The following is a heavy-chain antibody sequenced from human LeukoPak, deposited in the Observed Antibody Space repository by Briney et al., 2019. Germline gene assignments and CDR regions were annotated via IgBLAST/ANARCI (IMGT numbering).Heavy chain of an antibody. V-gene: IGHV1-2*02. CDR3: ARDIVLVPAAHYGMDV. D-gene: IGHD2-2*01. J-gene: IGHJ6*02. CDR2: ISAYNGKT. Sequence: ASVKVSCKASGYTFTGYYIHWVRQAPGQGLEWMGWISAYNGKTNYAQKFQGRVTMTRDTSTSTVYMELTSLRSEDTAVYYCARDIVLVPAAHYGMDVWGQGTTVTVSS. CDR1: GYTFTGYY.